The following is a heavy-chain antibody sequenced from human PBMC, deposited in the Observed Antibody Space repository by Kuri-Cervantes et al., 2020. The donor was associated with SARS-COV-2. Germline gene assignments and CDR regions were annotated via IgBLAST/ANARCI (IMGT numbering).Heavy chain of an antibody. CDR1: GGSISSQSYY. CDR3: ARRLKDGPPDY. CDR2: VYHSGST. V-gene: IGHV4-39*07. Sequence: GSLRLTCTVSGGSISSQSYYWGWIRQPPGKGLEWIGSVYHSGSTYYNPSLKSRVTISVDTSKNQFSLKLSSVTAADTAVYYCARRLKDGPPDYWGQGTLVTVSS. J-gene: IGHJ4*02.